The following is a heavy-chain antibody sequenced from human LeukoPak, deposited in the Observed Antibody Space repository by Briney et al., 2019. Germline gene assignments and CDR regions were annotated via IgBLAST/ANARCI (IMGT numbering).Heavy chain of an antibody. J-gene: IGHJ4*02. V-gene: IGHV4-34*01. CDR1: GGSFSGYY. D-gene: IGHD6-19*01. CDR2: INHSGST. Sequence: SETLSLTCAVYGGSFSGYYWSWIRQPPGKGLEWIGEINHSGSTNYNPSLKSRVTISVDTSKNQFSLKLSSVTAADTAVYYCARLSSGWYRMSPFDYWGQGTLVTVSS. CDR3: ARLSSGWYRMSPFDY.